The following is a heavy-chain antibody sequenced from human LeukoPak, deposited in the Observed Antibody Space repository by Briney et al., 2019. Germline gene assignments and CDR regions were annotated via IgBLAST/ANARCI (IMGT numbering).Heavy chain of an antibody. CDR3: ARGVVVVAAAYSYYAMDV. CDR2: IFYTGSI. D-gene: IGHD2-15*01. Sequence: PSETLSLTCTVSGGSITGYYWSWIRQPPGKGLEWIGHIFYTGSINYNPSLRGRVTISVDTSKNHFSLKLSSVTAADTAVYYCARGVVVVAAAYSYYAMDVWGQGTTVTVSS. CDR1: GGSITGYY. V-gene: IGHV4-59*01. J-gene: IGHJ6*02.